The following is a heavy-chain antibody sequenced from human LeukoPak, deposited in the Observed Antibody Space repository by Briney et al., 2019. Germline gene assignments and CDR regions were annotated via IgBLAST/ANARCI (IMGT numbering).Heavy chain of an antibody. V-gene: IGHV3-48*03. J-gene: IGHJ4*02. CDR1: GLTFSSYE. D-gene: IGHD4-23*01. CDR3: ARDGRRRVVTQGGYFDY. Sequence: GGSLRLSCAASGLTFSSYEMNWVRQAPGKGLEWVTYISSSGSTIYYADSVKGRFTISRDNAKNSLYLQINSLRVEDTAVYYCARDGRRRVVTQGGYFDYWGQRTLVTVSS. CDR2: ISSSGSTI.